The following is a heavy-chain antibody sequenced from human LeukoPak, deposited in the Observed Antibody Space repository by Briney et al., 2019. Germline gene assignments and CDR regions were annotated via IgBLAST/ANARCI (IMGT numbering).Heavy chain of an antibody. CDR2: IKQGGSEN. J-gene: IGHJ4*02. V-gene: IGHV3-7*01. CDR1: GFMFSSYW. D-gene: IGHD3-10*01. Sequence: GGSLRLSCAASGFMFSSYWMTWVRQAPGKGLEWVANIKQGGSENSYVDSVKGRFTISRDNAKNSLYLQMNSLRAEDTAVYYCARGKTYYYGSGSPSVYWGQGTLVTVSS. CDR3: ARGKTYYYGSGSPSVY.